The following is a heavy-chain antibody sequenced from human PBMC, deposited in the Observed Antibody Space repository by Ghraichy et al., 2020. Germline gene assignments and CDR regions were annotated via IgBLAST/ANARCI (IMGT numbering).Heavy chain of an antibody. D-gene: IGHD3-10*01. CDR2: IYHSGST. CDR3: ARDTYGSGSY. J-gene: IGHJ4*02. Sequence: SQTLSLTCAVSGGSISSGGYSWSWIRQPPGKGLEWIGYIYHSGSTYYNPSLKSRVTISVDRSKNQFSLKLSSVTAADTAVYYCARDTYGSGSYWGQGTLVTVSS. CDR1: GGSISSGGYS. V-gene: IGHV4-30-2*01.